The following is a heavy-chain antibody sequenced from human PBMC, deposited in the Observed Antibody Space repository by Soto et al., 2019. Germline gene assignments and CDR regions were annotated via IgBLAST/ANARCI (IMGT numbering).Heavy chain of an antibody. CDR2: IYSGGST. V-gene: IGHV3-66*01. CDR3: ARDAIAAAGKYYYHGMDV. Sequence: EVQLVESGGGLVQPGGSLRLSCAASGFTVSSNYMSWVRQAPGKGLEWVSVIYSGGSTYYADSVKGRFTISRDNSKNTLYLQMNSLRAEDTAVYYCARDAIAAAGKYYYHGMDVWGQGTTVTVSS. CDR1: GFTVSSNY. D-gene: IGHD6-13*01. J-gene: IGHJ6*02.